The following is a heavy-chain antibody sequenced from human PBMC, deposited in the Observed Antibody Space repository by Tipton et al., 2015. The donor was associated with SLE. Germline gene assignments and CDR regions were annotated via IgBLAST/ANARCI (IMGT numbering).Heavy chain of an antibody. Sequence: TPSLTCTVSGGSISITDYYWGWIRQPPGKGLEWIGTIYYIGTAHYNPSLRSRVTISVDTANNQYSLRLSSVTAADTAVYYCARIKSGYPAYFYYYGLDVWGQGTTVTVSS. J-gene: IGHJ6*02. CDR2: IYYIGTA. CDR1: GGSISITDYY. CDR3: ARIKSGYPAYFYYYGLDV. V-gene: IGHV4-39*07. D-gene: IGHD5-12*01.